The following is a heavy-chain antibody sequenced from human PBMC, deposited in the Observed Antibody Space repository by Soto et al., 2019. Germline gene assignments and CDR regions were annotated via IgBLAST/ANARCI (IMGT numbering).Heavy chain of an antibody. D-gene: IGHD2-8*01. CDR3: ARDRYCTNGVCFNFDY. J-gene: IGHJ4*02. CDR1: GFTFSSYA. Sequence: GGSLRLSCAASGFTFSSYAMHWVRQAPGKGLEWVAVISYDGSNKYYADSVKGRFTISRDNSKNTLYLQMNSLRAEDTAVYYCARDRYCTNGVCFNFDYWGQGTLVTVSS. CDR2: ISYDGSNK. V-gene: IGHV3-30-3*01.